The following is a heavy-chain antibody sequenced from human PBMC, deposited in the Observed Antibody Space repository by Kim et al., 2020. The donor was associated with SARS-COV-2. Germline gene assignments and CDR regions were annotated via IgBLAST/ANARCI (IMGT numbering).Heavy chain of an antibody. J-gene: IGHJ3*02. Sequence: SLKSRVTISVDTSKNQFSLKLSSVTAADTAVYYCARGRHWSGYYSGAFDIWGQGTMVTVSS. CDR3: ARGRHWSGYYSGAFDI. D-gene: IGHD3-3*01. V-gene: IGHV4-34*01.